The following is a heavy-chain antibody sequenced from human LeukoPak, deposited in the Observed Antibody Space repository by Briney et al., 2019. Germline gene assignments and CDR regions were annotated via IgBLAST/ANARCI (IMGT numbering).Heavy chain of an antibody. CDR3: ARGSSGRPKFDP. J-gene: IGHJ5*01. CDR2: INAGNGNT. CDR1: GYTFTSYA. V-gene: IGHV1-3*01. Sequence: ASVKVSCKASGYTFTSYAMHWVRQAPGQRLEWMGWINAGNGNTKYSQKFQGRITITRDTSASTAYMELSSLRSEDTAVYYCARGSSGRPKFDPLGQGNLVTVSS. D-gene: IGHD6-19*01.